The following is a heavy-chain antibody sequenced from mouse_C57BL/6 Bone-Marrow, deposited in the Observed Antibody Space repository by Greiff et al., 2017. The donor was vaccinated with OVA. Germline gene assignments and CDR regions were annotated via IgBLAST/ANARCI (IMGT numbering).Heavy chain of an antibody. D-gene: IGHD1-1*01. CDR1: GYTFTSHW. J-gene: IGHJ4*01. V-gene: IGHV1-56*01. CDR2: IFPGSGST. CDR3: ARGAITTVVATDYAMDY. Sequence: VQLQQSGPELVRPGASVKISCKAPGYTFTSHWMQWVRQRPGQGLEWIGEIFPGSGSTYYNEKFKGKATLTVDTSSSTAYMQLSSLTSEDSAVYFCARGAITTVVATDYAMDYWGQGTSVTVSS.